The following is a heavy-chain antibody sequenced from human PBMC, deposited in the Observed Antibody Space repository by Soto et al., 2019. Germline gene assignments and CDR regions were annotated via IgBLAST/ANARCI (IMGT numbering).Heavy chain of an antibody. D-gene: IGHD5-18*01. CDR2: ISAYNGNT. J-gene: IGHJ3*02. V-gene: IGHV1-18*01. CDR3: ASVRGYSYANDAFEI. Sequence: GSVKVSCKASGYTFTSYGISWVRQAPGQGLEWMGWISAYNGNTNYAQKLQGRVTMTTDTSTSTAYMELRSLRSDDTAVYYCASVRGYSYANDAFEIWGQGTMVTVS. CDR1: GYTFTSYG.